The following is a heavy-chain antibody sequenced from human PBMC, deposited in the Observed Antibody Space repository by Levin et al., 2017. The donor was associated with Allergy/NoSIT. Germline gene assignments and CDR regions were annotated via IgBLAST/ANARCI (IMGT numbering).Heavy chain of an antibody. V-gene: IGHV3-23*01. Sequence: GGSLRLSCAASGFIFSNYVMSWVRQPPGKGLEWFASIRGSGTPTYYSHSVQGRFTISRDNSRNTLYLQMTSLKAENTAVYYWRKDPTNYGWYFDYWGQGTLVTVSS. CDR2: IRGSGTPT. CDR1: GFIFSNYV. J-gene: IGHJ4*02. CDR3: RKDPTNYGWYFDY. D-gene: IGHD4/OR15-4a*01.